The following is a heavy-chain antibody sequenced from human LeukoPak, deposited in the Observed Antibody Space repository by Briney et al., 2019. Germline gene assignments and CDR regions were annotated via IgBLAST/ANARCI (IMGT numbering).Heavy chain of an antibody. V-gene: IGHV3-48*03. Sequence: GGSLRLSCAASGFTFRSYEMDWVRQAPGKGLEWVSYFSCSGSTIYYADSVKGRFTISRDNAKHSLYLQMNSLRAEDTAVYYCAELGITMIGGVWGKGTTVTMSS. D-gene: IGHD3-10*02. CDR2: FSCSGSTI. J-gene: IGHJ6*04. CDR3: AELGITMIGGV. CDR1: GFTFRSYE.